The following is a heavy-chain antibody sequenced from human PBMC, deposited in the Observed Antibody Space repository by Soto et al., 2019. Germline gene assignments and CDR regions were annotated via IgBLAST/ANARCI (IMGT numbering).Heavy chain of an antibody. D-gene: IGHD3-3*01. CDR3: ASNNYDFWSGSSGSY. J-gene: IGHJ4*02. V-gene: IGHV3-21*01. CDR2: ISSSSSYI. CDR1: GFTFSSYS. Sequence: EVQLVESGGGLVKPGGSLRLSCAASGFTFSSYSMNWVRQAPGKGLEWVSSISSSSSYIYYADSVKGRFTISRDNAKNSLYLQMNSLRAEDTAVYYCASNNYDFWSGSSGSYWGQGTLVTVSS.